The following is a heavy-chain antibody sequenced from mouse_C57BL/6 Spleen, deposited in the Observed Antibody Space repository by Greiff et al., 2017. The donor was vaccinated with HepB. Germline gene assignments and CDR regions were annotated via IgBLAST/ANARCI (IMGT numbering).Heavy chain of an antibody. CDR3: SSVDFDY. V-gene: IGHV1-82*01. Sequence: VQLQQSGPELVKPGASVKISCKASGYAFSSSWMNWVKQRPGKGLEWIGRIYPGDGDTNYNGKFKGKATLTADKSSNTAYMQLSSLTSEDSAVYFCSSVDFDYWGQGTTLTVSS. CDR1: GYAFSSSW. J-gene: IGHJ2*01. CDR2: IYPGDGDT. D-gene: IGHD1-1*01.